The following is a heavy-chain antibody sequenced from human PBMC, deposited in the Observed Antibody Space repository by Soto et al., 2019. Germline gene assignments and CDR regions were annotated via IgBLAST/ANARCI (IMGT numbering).Heavy chain of an antibody. CDR3: ARVPYYDDSRYFDY. CDR1: GYTFTSYG. CDR2: ISAYNGNT. J-gene: IGHJ4*02. V-gene: IGHV1-18*01. Sequence: GASVKVSCKASGYTFTSYGISWVRQAPGQGLEWMGWISAYNGNTNYAQKLQGRVTMTTDTSTSTAYMELRILRSDDTAVYYCARVPYYDDSRYFDYWGQGTLVTVSS. D-gene: IGHD3-22*01.